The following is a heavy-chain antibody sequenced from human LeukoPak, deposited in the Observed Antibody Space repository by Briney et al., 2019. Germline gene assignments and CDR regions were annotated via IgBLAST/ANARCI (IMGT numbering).Heavy chain of an antibody. CDR2: ISYDGSNK. Sequence: GGSLRLSCAASGFTFSTYGIHWVRQAPGKGLEWVAVISYDGSNKYYADSVKGRFTISRDNSKNTLYLQMNSLRAEDTAIYYCAKDRGSFTYYFDYWGQGTLVTVPS. V-gene: IGHV3-30*18. D-gene: IGHD1-26*01. CDR3: AKDRGSFTYYFDY. J-gene: IGHJ4*02. CDR1: GFTFSTYG.